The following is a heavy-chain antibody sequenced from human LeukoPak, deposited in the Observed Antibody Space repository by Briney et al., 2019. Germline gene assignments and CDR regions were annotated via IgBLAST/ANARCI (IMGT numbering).Heavy chain of an antibody. CDR1: GGSISSGGYY. CDR2: IYYSGST. D-gene: IGHD1-14*01. J-gene: IGHJ6*02. V-gene: IGHV4-31*03. CDR3: ARKAVTGYYYYGMDV. Sequence: SETLSLTCTVSGGSISSGGYYWSWIHQHPGKGLEWIGYIYYSGSTYYNPSLKSRVTISVDTSKNQFSLKLSSVTAADTAVYYCARKAVTGYYYYGMDVWGQGTTVTVSS.